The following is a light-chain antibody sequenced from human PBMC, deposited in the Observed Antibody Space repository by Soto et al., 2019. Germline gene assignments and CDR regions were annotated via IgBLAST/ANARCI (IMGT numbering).Light chain of an antibody. Sequence: QSVLTQPASVSGSPGQSITLSCTGTSSDVGTYTLVYWYQQHPGKAPKLVIYEVNKRPAGVSKRFSGSKSGDTASLTISGLQAEDEADYYCSSYAGPITFYVFGTGTKLTVL. CDR3: SSYAGPITFYV. CDR2: EVN. J-gene: IGLJ1*01. CDR1: SSDVGTYTL. V-gene: IGLV2-23*02.